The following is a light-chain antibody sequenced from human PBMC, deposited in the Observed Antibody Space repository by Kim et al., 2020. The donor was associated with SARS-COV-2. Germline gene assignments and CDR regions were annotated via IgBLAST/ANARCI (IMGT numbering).Light chain of an antibody. J-gene: IGLJ2*01. CDR1: SGSIASNY. CDR3: QSYDTSNVV. Sequence: GKTVTISCTGSSGSIASNYVKWYQQRPGSAPTTVIYEDNQSPSGVPDRFSGSIDSSSTSASLTISGLKTEDEADYYCQSYDTSNVVFGGGTQLTVL. V-gene: IGLV6-57*02. CDR2: EDN.